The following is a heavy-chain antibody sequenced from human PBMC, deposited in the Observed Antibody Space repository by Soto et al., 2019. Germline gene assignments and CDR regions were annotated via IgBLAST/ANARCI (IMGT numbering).Heavy chain of an antibody. CDR2: MNPNSGNT. V-gene: IGHV1-8*01. Sequence: QVQLVQSGAEVKKPGASVKVSCKASGYTFTSYDINWVRQATGQGLEWMGWMNPNSGNTGYAQKFQGRVTMTRNTSISTSYMALSSLRSEDTAVYYCARGIRSIAARRGPVDYYYYMDVWGKGTTVTVSS. CDR1: GYTFTSYD. CDR3: ARGIRSIAARRGPVDYYYYMDV. D-gene: IGHD6-6*01. J-gene: IGHJ6*03.